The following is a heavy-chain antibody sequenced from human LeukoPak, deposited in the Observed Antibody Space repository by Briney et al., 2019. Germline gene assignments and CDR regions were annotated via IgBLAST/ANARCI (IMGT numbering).Heavy chain of an antibody. V-gene: IGHV4-34*01. D-gene: IGHD3-3*01. J-gene: IGHJ6*03. CDR3: ARGKGYVGGYYSRPYYYYYMDV. CDR2: INHSGGT. Sequence: SETLSLTCAVYGGSFSGYYWSWIRQPPGKGLEWIGEINHSGGTNYNPSLKSRVTISVDTSKNQFSLKLSSVTAADTAVYYCARGKGYVGGYYSRPYYYYYMDVWGKGTTVTVSS. CDR1: GGSFSGYY.